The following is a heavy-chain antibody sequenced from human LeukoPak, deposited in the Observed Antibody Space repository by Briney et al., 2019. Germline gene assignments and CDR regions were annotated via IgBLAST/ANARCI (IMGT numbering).Heavy chain of an antibody. V-gene: IGHV4-59*12. CDR1: GGSISSYY. CDR3: ARGFWVAGPRGWFDP. Sequence: SETLSLTCTVSGGSISSYYWSWIRQPPGKGLEWIGYIYYSGSTNYNPSLKSRVTISVDTPKNQFSLKLSSVTAGDTAVYYCARGFWVAGPRGWFDPWGQGTLVTVSS. CDR2: IYYSGST. D-gene: IGHD6-19*01. J-gene: IGHJ5*02.